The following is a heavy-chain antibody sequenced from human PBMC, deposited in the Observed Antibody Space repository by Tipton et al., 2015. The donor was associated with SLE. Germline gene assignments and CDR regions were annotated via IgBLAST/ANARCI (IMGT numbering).Heavy chain of an antibody. J-gene: IGHJ6*04. CDR3: AKYRGGTMLDV. V-gene: IGHV4-39*01. Sequence: LRLSCTVSGASISSSGYYWGWIRQPPGKGLEWIGSIDYTGNTHYNPSLKSRVTISVDTSANQFSLKVTSVIAADTAMYYCAKYRGGTMLDVWGKGTTVTVSS. D-gene: IGHD2-15*01. CDR2: IDYTGNT. CDR1: GASISSSGYY.